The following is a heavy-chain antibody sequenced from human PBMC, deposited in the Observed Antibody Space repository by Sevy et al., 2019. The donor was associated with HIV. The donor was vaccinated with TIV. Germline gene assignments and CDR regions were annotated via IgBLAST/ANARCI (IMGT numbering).Heavy chain of an antibody. CDR2: IKLDGSEK. J-gene: IGHJ6*02. CDR3: ARGISGWYSYYYYGMDV. Sequence: GGSLRLSCAASGFTFSSYWMSWVRQAPGKGLEWVANIKLDGSEKYYVDSVKGRFTISRDNAKNSLYLQMNSLRAEDTAVYYCARGISGWYSYYYYGMDVWGQGTTVTVSS. CDR1: GFTFSSYW. D-gene: IGHD6-19*01. V-gene: IGHV3-7*01.